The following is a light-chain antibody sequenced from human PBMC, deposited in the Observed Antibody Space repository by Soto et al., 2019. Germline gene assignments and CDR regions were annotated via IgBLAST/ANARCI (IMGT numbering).Light chain of an antibody. CDR3: QQYNNWPIT. Sequence: EIVLTQSPATLSLSPGDRATLSCRASQSVSSYFAWYQQKPGQAPRLLIYDASNRATGIPARFSGSGSGTDFTLTISSLQSEDFAVYYCQQYNNWPITFGQGTRLEIK. J-gene: IGKJ5*01. CDR2: DAS. V-gene: IGKV3-11*01. CDR1: QSVSSY.